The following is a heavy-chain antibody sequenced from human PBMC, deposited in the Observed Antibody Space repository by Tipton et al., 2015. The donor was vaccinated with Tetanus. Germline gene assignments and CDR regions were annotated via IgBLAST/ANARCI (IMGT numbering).Heavy chain of an antibody. Sequence: TLSLTCTVSGGSISSSSYYWGWIRQPPGKGLEWIGSIYYSGSTYYNPSLKSRVTISVDTSKNQFSLKLSSVTAADTAVYYCASPTKRSSSGYYFDYWGQGTLVTVSS. CDR1: GGSISSSSYY. J-gene: IGHJ4*02. CDR2: IYYSGST. D-gene: IGHD6-6*01. V-gene: IGHV4-39*01. CDR3: ASPTKRSSSGYYFDY.